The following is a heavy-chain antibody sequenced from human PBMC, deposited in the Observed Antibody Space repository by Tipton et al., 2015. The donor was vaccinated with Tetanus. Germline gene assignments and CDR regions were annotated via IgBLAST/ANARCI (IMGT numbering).Heavy chain of an antibody. D-gene: IGHD5-12*01. CDR3: ARDPGGYDNYFDY. V-gene: IGHV1-69*09. CDR2: IIPILGIA. Sequence: QVQLVQSGAEVKKPGSSVKVSCKASGGTFSSYAISWVRQAPGQGLEWMGRIIPILGIANYAQKFQGRVTITADKSTSTAYMELSSLRSEDTAVYYCARDPGGYDNYFDYWGQGTLVTVSS. J-gene: IGHJ4*02. CDR1: GGTFSSYA.